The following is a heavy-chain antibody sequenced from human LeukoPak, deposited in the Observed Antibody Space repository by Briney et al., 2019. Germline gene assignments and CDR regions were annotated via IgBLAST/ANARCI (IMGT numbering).Heavy chain of an antibody. V-gene: IGHV4-34*01. J-gene: IGHJ4*02. CDR2: INHSGST. Sequence: SETLSLTCAVYGGSFSGYYWSWIRQPPGKGLEWIGEINHSGSTNYNPSLKSRVTISVDTSKNQFSLKLSSVTAADTAVYYCARVFGREGYDSWSGEDYWGQGTLVTVSS. D-gene: IGHD3-3*01. CDR3: ARVFGREGYDSWSGEDY. CDR1: GGSFSGYY.